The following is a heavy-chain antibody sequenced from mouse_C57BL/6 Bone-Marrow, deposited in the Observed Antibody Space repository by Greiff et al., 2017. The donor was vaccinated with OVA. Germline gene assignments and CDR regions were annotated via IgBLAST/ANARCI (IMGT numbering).Heavy chain of an antibody. CDR3: ARCDGYYWYFDV. Sequence: QVQLQQPGAELVKPGASVKMSCKASGYTFTSYWITWVKQRPGQGLEWIGDIYTGSGSTHYNETLKSKATLTVDTSSSTAYMQLSSLTSEDSAVYYCARCDGYYWYFDVWGTGTTVTVSS. CDR2: IYTGSGST. J-gene: IGHJ1*03. V-gene: IGHV1-55*01. CDR1: GYTFTSYW. D-gene: IGHD2-3*01.